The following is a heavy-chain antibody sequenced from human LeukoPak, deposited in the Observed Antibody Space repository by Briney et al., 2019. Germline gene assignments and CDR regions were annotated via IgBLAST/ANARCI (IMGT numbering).Heavy chain of an antibody. Sequence: SQTLPLTCTVSGGSISSGGYYWSWLRQHPGKGLEWIGYIYYSGSTYYNPSLKSRVTISVDTSKNQFSLKLSSVTAADTAVYYCARGTIVVVPAWGYYFDYWGQGTLVTVSS. CDR3: ARGTIVVVPAWGYYFDY. J-gene: IGHJ4*02. V-gene: IGHV4-31*03. CDR2: IYYSGST. D-gene: IGHD2-2*01. CDR1: GGSISSGGYY.